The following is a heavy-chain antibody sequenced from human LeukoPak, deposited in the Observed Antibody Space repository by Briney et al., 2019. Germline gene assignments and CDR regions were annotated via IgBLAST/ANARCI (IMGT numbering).Heavy chain of an antibody. V-gene: IGHV4-34*01. D-gene: IGHD4-17*01. CDR2: INHSGYT. J-gene: IGHJ4*02. CDR3: TRMTTGHDY. CDR1: GVSFDDYY. Sequence: SETLSLTCAVSGVSFDDYYWSWVRQTPGKGLEWLGEINHSGYTNDSPSLKSRVTPSIDTSRKQFSLNLKSVTVADAGIYCCTRMTTGHDYWGQGTLVTVSS.